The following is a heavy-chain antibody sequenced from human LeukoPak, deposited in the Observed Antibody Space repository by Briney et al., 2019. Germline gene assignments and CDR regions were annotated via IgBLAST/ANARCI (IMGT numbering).Heavy chain of an antibody. V-gene: IGHV4-34*01. CDR3: ARHNRIRGLVVIFGGEYFQH. CDR2: INHSGST. J-gene: IGHJ1*01. Sequence: SSETLSLTCAVYGGSFSGYYWSWIRRPPGKGLEWIGEINHSGSTNYNPSLKSRVTISVDTSKNQFSLKLSSVTAADTAVYYCARHNRIRGLVVIFGGEYFQHWGQGTLVTVSS. D-gene: IGHD3-22*01. CDR1: GGSFSGYY.